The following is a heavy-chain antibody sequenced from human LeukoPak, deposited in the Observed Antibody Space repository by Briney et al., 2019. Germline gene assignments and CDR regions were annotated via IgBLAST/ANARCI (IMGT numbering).Heavy chain of an antibody. CDR1: GYTFTSYD. D-gene: IGHD3-9*01. V-gene: IGHV1-8*01. Sequence: ASVKVSCKASGYTFTSYDINWVRQATGQGLEWMGWMNPNSGNTGYAQKFQGRVTMTRNTSISTAYMELSSLRSEDTAVYYCARVDDILTGTFGYWGQGTLVTVSS. J-gene: IGHJ4*02. CDR2: MNPNSGNT. CDR3: ARVDDILTGTFGY.